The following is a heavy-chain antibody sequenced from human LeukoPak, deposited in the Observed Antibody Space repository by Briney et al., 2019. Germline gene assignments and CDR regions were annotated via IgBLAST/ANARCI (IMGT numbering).Heavy chain of an antibody. D-gene: IGHD3-22*01. J-gene: IGHJ4*02. V-gene: IGHV1-69*13. CDR3: ARDRDDSSGYYYGRVLEY. CDR2: IIPMYGTT. CDR1: GGTFSRYA. Sequence: SVKVSCKASGGTFSRYAISWVRQAPGQGLEWMGGIIPMYGTTNYAQKFQGGVTITADESTSTAYMELSSLRSEDTALYYCARDRDDSSGYYYGRVLEYWGQGTLVTVSS.